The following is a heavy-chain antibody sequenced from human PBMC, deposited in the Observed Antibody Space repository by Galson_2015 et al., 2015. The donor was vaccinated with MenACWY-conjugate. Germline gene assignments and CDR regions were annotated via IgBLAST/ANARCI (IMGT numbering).Heavy chain of an antibody. CDR1: GRIFNNYA. V-gene: IGHV1-69*04. CDR2: IIPFLGIP. Sequence: SVKVSCKASGRIFNNYAISWVRQAPGQGLEWVGRIIPFLGIPTYAQEFQGRVTITATKSTTTVYMELSSLTSEDTAVYYCARIGTTDCGSTSCVDYWGQGTLVTVSS. J-gene: IGHJ4*02. CDR3: ARIGTTDCGSTSCVDY. D-gene: IGHD2-2*01.